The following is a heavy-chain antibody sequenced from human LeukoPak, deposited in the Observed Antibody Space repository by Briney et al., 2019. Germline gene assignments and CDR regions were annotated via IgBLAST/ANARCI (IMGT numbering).Heavy chain of an antibody. CDR1: GFTVSSNY. CDR3: TTWSQVTLCDY. Sequence: AGGSLRLSCAASGFTVSSNYMSWVRQAPGKGLEWVSVIYSGGSTYYADSVKGRFTISRDNSKNTLYLQMNSLKTEDTAVYYCTTWSQVTLCDYWGQGTLVTVSS. CDR2: IYSGGST. J-gene: IGHJ4*02. D-gene: IGHD3-3*01. V-gene: IGHV3-53*01.